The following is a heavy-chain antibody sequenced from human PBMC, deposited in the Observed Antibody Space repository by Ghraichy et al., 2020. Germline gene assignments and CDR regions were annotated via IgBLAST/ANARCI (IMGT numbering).Heavy chain of an antibody. D-gene: IGHD3-10*01. CDR2: MNPNSSNT. CDR1: GYTFTSYD. CDR3: ARGSTMVRGVSPTGYYGMDV. Sequence: GESLNISCKASGYTFTSYDINWVRQATGQGLEWMGWMNPNSSNTVYAQNFQGRVTMTRNTSISTAYMELSSLRSDDTAVYYCARGSTMVRGVSPTGYYGMDVWGQGTTVTVSS. J-gene: IGHJ6*02. V-gene: IGHV1-8*01.